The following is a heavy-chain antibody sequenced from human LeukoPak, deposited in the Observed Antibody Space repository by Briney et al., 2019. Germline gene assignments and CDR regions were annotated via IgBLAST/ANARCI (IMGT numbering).Heavy chain of an antibody. V-gene: IGHV4-39*07. Sequence: SETLSLTCTVSGGSISSSSYYWGWIRQPPGKGLEWIGSIYYSGSTYYNPSLKSRVTISVDTSKNQFSLKLSSVTAADTAVYYCARGKFGALGYSSGWYHYGMDVWGQGTTVTVSS. CDR3: ARGKFGALGYSSGWYHYGMDV. CDR2: IYYSGST. CDR1: GGSISSSSYY. J-gene: IGHJ6*02. D-gene: IGHD6-19*01.